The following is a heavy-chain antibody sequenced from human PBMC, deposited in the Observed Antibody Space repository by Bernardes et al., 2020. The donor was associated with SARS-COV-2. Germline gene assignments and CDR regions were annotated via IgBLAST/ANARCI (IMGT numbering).Heavy chain of an antibody. CDR1: GFTFRNYA. V-gene: IGHV3-23*01. J-gene: IGHJ5*02. D-gene: IGHD6-19*01. CDR3: ARNPSYIDGWYRWFDP. CDR2: IRGSGTIT. Sequence: GGSLRLSCAASGFTFRNYAMSWVRPAPGKGLDWVSGIRGSGTITYYADSVKGRFTISRDNSKNTLYLQMSGLRAEDTAVYYCARNPSYIDGWYRWFDPWGQGTLVTVSS.